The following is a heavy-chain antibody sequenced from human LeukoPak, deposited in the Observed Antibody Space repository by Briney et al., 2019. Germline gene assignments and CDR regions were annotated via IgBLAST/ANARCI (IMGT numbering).Heavy chain of an antibody. CDR1: GYTFTSYD. D-gene: IGHD2-15*01. Sequence: ASVKVSCKASGYTFTSYDINWVRQATGQGLEWMGWMNPNSGNTGYAQKFQGRVTITRNTSISTAYMELSSLRSEDTAVYYCARGRRYGYRSGGSCYQNLDYWGQGTLVTVSS. V-gene: IGHV1-8*03. CDR3: ARGRRYGYRSGGSCYQNLDY. J-gene: IGHJ4*02. CDR2: MNPNSGNT.